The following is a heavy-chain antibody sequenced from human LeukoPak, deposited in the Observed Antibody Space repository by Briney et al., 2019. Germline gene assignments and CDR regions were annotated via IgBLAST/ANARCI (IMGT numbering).Heavy chain of an antibody. CDR2: IKSKTDGGTT. CDR1: GFTFSNAW. V-gene: IGHV3-15*01. CDR3: TTDQLRYFDWLLHSDY. J-gene: IGHJ4*02. D-gene: IGHD3-9*01. Sequence: GGSLRLSCAASGFTFSNAWMSWVRQAPGKGLEWVARIKSKTDGGTTDYAAPVKGRFTISRDDSKNTLYLQMNSLKTEDTAVYYCTTDQLRYFDWLLHSDYWGQGTLVTVSS.